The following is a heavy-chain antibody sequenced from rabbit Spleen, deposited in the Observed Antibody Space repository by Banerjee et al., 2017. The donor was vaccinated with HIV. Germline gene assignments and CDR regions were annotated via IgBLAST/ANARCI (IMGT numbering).Heavy chain of an antibody. Sequence: ESGGRLVQPGGSLKLSCKASEFDFSSFGVSWVRQAPGKGLEWIGCIYTGSGSTYYASWAKGRFTISKTSSTVDLQMTSLTAADTATYFCARDGAGGSYFALWGPGTLVTVS. J-gene: IGHJ4*01. D-gene: IGHD8-1*01. V-gene: IGHV1S21*01. CDR1: EFDFSSFG. CDR3: ARDGAGGSYFAL. CDR2: IYTGSGST.